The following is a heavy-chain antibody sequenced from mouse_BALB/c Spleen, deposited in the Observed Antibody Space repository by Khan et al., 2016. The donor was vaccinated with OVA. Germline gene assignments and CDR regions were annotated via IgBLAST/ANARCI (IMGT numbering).Heavy chain of an antibody. CDR2: IYPSDSYT. CDR1: GYTFTNYW. CDR3: TTEGSTVYHFDY. V-gene: IGHV1-69*02. J-gene: IGHJ2*01. D-gene: IGHD2-1*01. Sequence: QVQLKQSGAELVRPGTSVKLSCKASGYTFTNYWINWVKQRPGQGLEWIGNIYPSDSYTNYNQKFKDKATLTVDKSSSTAYLQFSSPTSEDSAVYYCTTEGSTVYHFDYWGHGTTRTVSS.